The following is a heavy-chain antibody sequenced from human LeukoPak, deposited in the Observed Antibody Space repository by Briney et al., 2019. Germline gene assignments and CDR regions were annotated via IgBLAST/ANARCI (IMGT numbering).Heavy chain of an antibody. CDR2: IIPIFGTA. V-gene: IGHV1-69*05. J-gene: IGHJ6*02. Sequence: GASVKVSCKSSGGTFSSYAISWVRQAPGQGLEWMGGIIPIFGTANYAQKFQGRVTITTDESTSTAYMELSSLRSEDTAVYYCARGMFDSSGSYYYFYYPMDVWGHGTTVTVSS. CDR3: ARGMFDSSGSYYYFYYPMDV. CDR1: GGTFSSYA. D-gene: IGHD3-22*01.